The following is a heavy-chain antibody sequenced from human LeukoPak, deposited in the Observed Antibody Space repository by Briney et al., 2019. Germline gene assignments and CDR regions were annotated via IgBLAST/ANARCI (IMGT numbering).Heavy chain of an antibody. CDR1: GFTFSSYE. J-gene: IGHJ4*02. CDR3: ARVGCSGGSCQSVTFDY. Sequence: GGSLRLSCAASGFTFSSYEMNWVRQAPGKGLEWVSYISSSGSTIYYADSVKGRFTISRDNAKNSLYLQMNSLRAEDTAVYYCARVGCSGGSCQSVTFDYWGQGTLVTVSS. CDR2: ISSSGSTI. V-gene: IGHV3-48*03. D-gene: IGHD2-15*01.